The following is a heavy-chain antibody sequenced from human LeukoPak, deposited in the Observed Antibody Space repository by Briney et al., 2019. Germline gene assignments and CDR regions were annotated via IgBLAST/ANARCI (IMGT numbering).Heavy chain of an antibody. D-gene: IGHD2-8*01. V-gene: IGHV3-23*01. CDR3: AKDLRPDGVDNFDH. Sequence: GGSLRLSCAASGFTFSNSAMSWVRQAPGKGLQWVANILASGSPTYYADSVKGRFIISRDNSKNTVYLQMNCLRVEDTAIYYCAKDLRPDGVDNFDHWGQGILVTVSS. CDR1: GFTFSNSA. J-gene: IGHJ4*02. CDR2: ILASGSPT.